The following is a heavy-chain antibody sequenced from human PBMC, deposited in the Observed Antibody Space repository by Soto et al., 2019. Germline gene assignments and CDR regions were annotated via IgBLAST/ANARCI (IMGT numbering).Heavy chain of an antibody. V-gene: IGHV4-59*01. D-gene: IGHD5-18*01. CDR1: GGSISSYY. CDR3: ARGRIQLWYPFDY. CDR2: IYYSGST. Sequence: QVQLQESGPGLVKPSETLSLTCTVSGGSISSYYWSWIRQPPGKGLEWIGYIYYSGSTNYNPSLKSRVTISVHTTKNQFTLKLSSVTAADTAVYNCARGRIQLWYPFDYWGQGTLVTVSS. J-gene: IGHJ4*02.